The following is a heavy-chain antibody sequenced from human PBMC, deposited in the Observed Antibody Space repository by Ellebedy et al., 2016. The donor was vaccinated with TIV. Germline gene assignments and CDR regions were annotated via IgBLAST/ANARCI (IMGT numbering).Heavy chain of an antibody. Sequence: SGPTLVKPTQTLILTCSFSGFLLNTEGMSVSWIRQPPGKAVEWLARIDWDDYKYYSPSMKTRLTISKDTSENQVLLTMTNMDPVDTATYYCARIRGETRTWFDSWGQGTLVTVSS. J-gene: IGHJ5*01. D-gene: IGHD3-10*01. CDR2: IDWDDYK. V-gene: IGHV2-70*11. CDR3: ARIRGETRTWFDS. CDR1: GFLLNTEGMS.